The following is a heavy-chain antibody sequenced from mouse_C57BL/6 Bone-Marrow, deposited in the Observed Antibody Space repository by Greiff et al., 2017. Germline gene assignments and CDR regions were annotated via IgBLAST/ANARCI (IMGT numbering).Heavy chain of an antibody. CDR2: ISSGGSYT. V-gene: IGHV5-6*01. CDR3: ARRPCYGSSYHGYFDV. J-gene: IGHJ1*03. D-gene: IGHD1-1*01. CDR1: GFTFSSYG. Sequence: EVQVVESGGDLVKPGGSLKLSCAASGFTFSSYGMSWVRQTPDKRLEWVATISSGGSYTYYPDSVKGRFTISRDNAKNTLYLQMSSLKSEDTAMYYCARRPCYGSSYHGYFDVWGTGTTVTVSS.